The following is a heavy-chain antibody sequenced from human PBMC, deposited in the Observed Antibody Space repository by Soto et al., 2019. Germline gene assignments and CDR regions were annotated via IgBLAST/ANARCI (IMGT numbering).Heavy chain of an antibody. CDR1: GGSVNGYY. V-gene: IGHV4-34*01. Sequence: PSETLSLTCAVYGGSVNGYYWNWIRQPPGKGLEWIGEINHTGGTHYNPPLKSRVTMSVGTSKNQFSLRLSSVTAADTAIYYCATRITVFGLLIPPFDPWGQGTQVTVSS. D-gene: IGHD3-3*01. CDR3: ATRITVFGLLIPPFDP. CDR2: INHTGGT. J-gene: IGHJ5*02.